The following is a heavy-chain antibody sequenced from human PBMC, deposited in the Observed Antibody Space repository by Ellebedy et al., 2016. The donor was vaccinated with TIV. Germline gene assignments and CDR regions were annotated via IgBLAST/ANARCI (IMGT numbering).Heavy chain of an antibody. V-gene: IGHV3-33*08. CDR3: ARDHYDFWSGYPMFDY. D-gene: IGHD3-3*01. J-gene: IGHJ4*02. Sequence: GESLKISCAAPGFTFSDYYMSWIRQAPGKGLEWVAIIWYDGSNKQYVDSVKGRFTISKDNSKNILYLQMNSLRAEDTAVYYCARDHYDFWSGYPMFDYWGQGTLVTVSS. CDR1: GFTFSDYY. CDR2: IWYDGSNK.